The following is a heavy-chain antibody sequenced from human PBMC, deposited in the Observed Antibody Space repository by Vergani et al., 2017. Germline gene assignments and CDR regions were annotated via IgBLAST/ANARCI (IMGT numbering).Heavy chain of an antibody. D-gene: IGHD2-2*01. V-gene: IGHV3-30-3*01. CDR1: GFTFSSYA. J-gene: IGHJ4*02. CDR2: ISYDGSNK. Sequence: QVQLVESGGGVIQPGRSLRLSCAASGFTFSSYAMHWVRQAPGKGLEWVAVISYDGSNKYYADSVKGRFTISRDNSKNTLYLQMNSLRAEDTAVYYCAKVVPALKHIDYWGQGTLVTVSS. CDR3: AKVVPALKHIDY.